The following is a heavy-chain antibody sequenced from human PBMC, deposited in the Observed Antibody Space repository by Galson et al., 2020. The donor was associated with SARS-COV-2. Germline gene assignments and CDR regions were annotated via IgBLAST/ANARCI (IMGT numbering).Heavy chain of an antibody. CDR2: IYISERT. V-gene: IGHV4-61*02. CDR3: ARASRWELYFDY. J-gene: IGHJ4*02. CDR1: GCSISSSSYT. Sequence: SETLSLTCTVPGCSISSSSYTWSCMRQPAGKGLEWIGLIYISERTNYNHSLKSRVTISAYTYKNQFSLRLTSVTAADTAVYYCARASRWELYFDYGGQGSLVTVSS. D-gene: IGHD1-26*01.